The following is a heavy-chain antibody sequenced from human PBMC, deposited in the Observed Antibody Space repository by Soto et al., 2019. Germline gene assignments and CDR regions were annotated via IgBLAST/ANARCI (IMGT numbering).Heavy chain of an antibody. CDR1: GFTFSSYG. CDR3: AKESAYGCSSNSCHYYMDV. CDR2: ISYDGSNK. Sequence: VQLVESGGGVVQPGRSLRLSCAASGFTFSSYGMHWVRQAPGKGLEWVAVISYDGSNKYYADSVKGRFTISRDNSKNTLYLPMNSLRAEDTAVYYCAKESAYGCSSNSCHYYMDVWGKGTTVTVSS. V-gene: IGHV3-30*18. J-gene: IGHJ6*03. D-gene: IGHD2-2*01.